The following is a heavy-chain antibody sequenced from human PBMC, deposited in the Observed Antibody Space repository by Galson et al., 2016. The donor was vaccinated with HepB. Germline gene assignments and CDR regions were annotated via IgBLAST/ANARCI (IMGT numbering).Heavy chain of an antibody. J-gene: IGHJ3*02. V-gene: IGHV3-33*01. Sequence: SLRLSCAASGFTFSSYGMNWVRQAPGKGLQWVAIIWYDGSINYYADSVRGRFPISRDNSKNTLYLQMNSLRAEDTAVYYCARDSWEVNAFDIWGQGTMVTVSS. CDR3: ARDSWEVNAFDI. CDR2: IWYDGSIN. CDR1: GFTFSSYG. D-gene: IGHD1-26*01.